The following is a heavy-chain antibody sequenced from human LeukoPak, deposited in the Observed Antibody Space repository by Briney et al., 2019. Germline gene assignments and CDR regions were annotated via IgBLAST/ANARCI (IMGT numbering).Heavy chain of an antibody. CDR2: ISSSSSYI. J-gene: IGHJ6*02. V-gene: IGHV3-21*01. Sequence: GGSLRLPCAASGFTFSSYSMNWVRQAPGKGLEWVSSISSSSSYIYYADSVKGRFTISRDNAKNSLYLQMNSLRAEDTAVYYCARYSGSYFDPFGTYGMDVWGQGTTVTVSS. CDR3: ARYSGSYFDPFGTYGMDV. CDR1: GFTFSSYS. D-gene: IGHD1-26*01.